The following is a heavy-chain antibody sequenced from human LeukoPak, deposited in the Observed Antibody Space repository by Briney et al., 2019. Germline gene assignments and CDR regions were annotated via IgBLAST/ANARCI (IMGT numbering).Heavy chain of an antibody. CDR2: FSDRGGET. CDR1: GHTLRNCG. J-gene: IGHJ4*02. Sequence: GGSLRLSCAVSGHTLRNCGMTWVRQAPGKGLVWVAGFSDRGGETNYADSVKGRFTISRDNPKNTLYLQMNSLRAEDTAVYFCAKRGVVIRVILVGFHKEAYYFDSWGQGALVTVSS. V-gene: IGHV3-23*01. CDR3: AKRGVVIRVILVGFHKEAYYFDS. D-gene: IGHD3-22*01.